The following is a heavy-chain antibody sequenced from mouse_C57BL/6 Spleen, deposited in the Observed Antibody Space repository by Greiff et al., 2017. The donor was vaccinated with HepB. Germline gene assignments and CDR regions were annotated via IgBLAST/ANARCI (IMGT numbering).Heavy chain of an antibody. CDR3: ARHSNYYGFDY. D-gene: IGHD2-5*01. CDR1: GFTFSDYG. J-gene: IGHJ2*01. CDR2: ISSGSSTI. V-gene: IGHV5-17*01. Sequence: DVMLVESGGGLVKPGGSLKLSCAASGFTFSDYGMHWVRQAPEKGLEWVAYISSGSSTIYYADTVKGRFTISRDNAKNTLFLQMTSLRSEDTAMYYCARHSNYYGFDYWGQGTTLTVSS.